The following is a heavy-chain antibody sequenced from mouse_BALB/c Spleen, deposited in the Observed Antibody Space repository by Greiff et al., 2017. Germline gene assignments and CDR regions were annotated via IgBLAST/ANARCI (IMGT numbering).Heavy chain of an antibody. CDR2: ISYSGST. J-gene: IGHJ4*01. CDR3: ARKGVLRGAMDY. Sequence: EVQLQESGPGLVKPSQSLSLTCTVTGYSITSDYAWNWIRQFPGNKLEWMGYISYSGSTSYNPSLKSRISITRDTSKNQFFLQLNSVTTEDTATYYCARKGVLRGAMDYWGQGTSVTVSS. CDR1: GYSITSDYA. D-gene: IGHD1-1*01. V-gene: IGHV3-2*02.